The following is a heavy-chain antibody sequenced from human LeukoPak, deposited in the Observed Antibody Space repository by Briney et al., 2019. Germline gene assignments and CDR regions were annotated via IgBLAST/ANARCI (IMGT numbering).Heavy chain of an antibody. CDR2: IYFSGST. Sequence: PSETLSLTCSVSGDSMSNTVYYWGWIRQPPGKGLEWIGSIYFSGSTYYNPSVKSRVTMSLDTSKNQFSLRLNSVTAADTAVYYCARHKEGAGSCCDYWGQGTQVTVSS. CDR3: ARHKEGAGSCCDY. V-gene: IGHV4-39*01. J-gene: IGHJ4*02. D-gene: IGHD3-10*01. CDR1: GDSMSNTVYY.